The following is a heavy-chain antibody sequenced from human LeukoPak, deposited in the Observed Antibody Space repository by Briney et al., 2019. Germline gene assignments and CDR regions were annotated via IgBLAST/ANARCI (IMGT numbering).Heavy chain of an antibody. V-gene: IGHV3-7*01. J-gene: IGHJ4*02. Sequence: GGSLRLSCAASGFIFSTYWMTWVRQAPGKGLEWVATIKYDGNEKYYVDSVRGRFTISRDNAKNSLYLQMNSLTAEDTAVFYCVRESFSRGDFNWGQGTLVTVSS. D-gene: IGHD7-27*01. CDR2: IKYDGNEK. CDR1: GFIFSTYW. CDR3: VRESFSRGDFN.